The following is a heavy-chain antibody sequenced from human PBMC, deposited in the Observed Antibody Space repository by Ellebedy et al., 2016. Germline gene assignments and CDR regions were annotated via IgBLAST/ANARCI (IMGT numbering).Heavy chain of an antibody. CDR1: GFTFSSYS. CDR3: ARISPSFYGAGDY. Sequence: GGSLRLXXAASGFTFSSYSMNWVRQAPGKGLEWVSSISSSSSDIYYADSVKGRFTISRDNAKNSVFLQMNSLRAEDTAVYYCARISPSFYGAGDYWGQGALVSVSS. CDR2: ISSSSSDI. V-gene: IGHV3-21*01. D-gene: IGHD2/OR15-2a*01. J-gene: IGHJ4*02.